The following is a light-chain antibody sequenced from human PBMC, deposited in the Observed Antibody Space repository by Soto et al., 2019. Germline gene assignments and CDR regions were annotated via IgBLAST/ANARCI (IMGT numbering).Light chain of an antibody. J-gene: IGKJ4*01. CDR3: QQYNNWPLT. Sequence: ERVMTQSTATLSVSPGERATLSCRASQSVSSNLDWYQHKPGQAPRLLIYSASTRATGIPARFSGSGSGTEFTLTITSLQSEDVEVYYCQQYNNWPLTFGGGTKVEIK. CDR1: QSVSSN. CDR2: SAS. V-gene: IGKV3-15*01.